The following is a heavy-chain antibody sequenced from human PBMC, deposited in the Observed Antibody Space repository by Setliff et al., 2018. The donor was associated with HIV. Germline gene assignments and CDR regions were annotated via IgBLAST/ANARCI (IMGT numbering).Heavy chain of an antibody. V-gene: IGHV4-31*03. CDR1: GVTSGDYY. Sequence: PSETLSLTCTSSGVTSGDYYWTWIRQHPVKGLEWIGYIYSSGTKYYNPSLKSRLAISLDTSKNQFSLNLKSVTAADAAVYYCARGFCSGGFCHPNFYHYMDVWGKGTTVTVSS. CDR3: ARGFCSGGFCHPNFYHYMDV. J-gene: IGHJ6*03. D-gene: IGHD2-15*01. CDR2: IYSSGTK.